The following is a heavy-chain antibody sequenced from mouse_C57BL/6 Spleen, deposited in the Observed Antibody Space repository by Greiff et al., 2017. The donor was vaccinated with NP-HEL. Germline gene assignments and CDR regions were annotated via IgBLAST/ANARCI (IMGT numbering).Heavy chain of an antibody. J-gene: IGHJ3*01. D-gene: IGHD1-1*01. V-gene: IGHV5-17*01. CDR3: ASGVYYGSTWFAY. Sequence: DVQLVESGGGLVKPGGSLKLSCAASGFTFSDYGMHWVRQAPEKGLEWVAYISSGSSTIYYADTVKGRFTISRDNAKNTLFLQMTSLRSEDTAMYYCASGVYYGSTWFAYWGQGTLVTVSA. CDR1: GFTFSDYG. CDR2: ISSGSSTI.